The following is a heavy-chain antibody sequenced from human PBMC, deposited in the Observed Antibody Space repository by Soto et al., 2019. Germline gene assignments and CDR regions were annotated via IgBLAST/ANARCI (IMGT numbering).Heavy chain of an antibody. CDR1: GDSFNDYY. D-gene: IGHD5-12*01. J-gene: IGHJ6*03. Sequence: QVQLVQSGAEVRKPGASVTVSCRSSGDSFNDYYIHWVRQAPGQGLEWMGWINPNRGVTKYAQKFQGWGSMTRDTSIRTVYMQLSRLRSDDTAVYYCARESGGATATLDYYYFYMDVWGTGTTVTVSS. CDR2: INPNRGVT. CDR3: ARESGGATATLDYYYFYMDV. V-gene: IGHV1-2*04.